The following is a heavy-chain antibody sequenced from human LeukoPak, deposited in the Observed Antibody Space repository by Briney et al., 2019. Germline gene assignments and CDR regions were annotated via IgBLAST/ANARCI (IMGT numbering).Heavy chain of an antibody. CDR2: IIPIFGTA. J-gene: IGHJ6*02. CDR1: GGTFSSYA. V-gene: IGHV1-69*13. CDR3: ARDGHLEMATVYYYYGMDV. Sequence: GASVKVSCKASGGTFSSYAISWVRQAPGQGLEWMGGIIPIFGTANYAQKFQGRVTITADESTSTAYMELSSLRSEDTAVYYCARDGHLEMATVYYYYGMDVWGQGTTVTVSS. D-gene: IGHD5-24*01.